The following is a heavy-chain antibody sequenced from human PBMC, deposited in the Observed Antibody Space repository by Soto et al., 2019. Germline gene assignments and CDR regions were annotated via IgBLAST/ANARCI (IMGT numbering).Heavy chain of an antibody. CDR1: GFTFSGYA. CDR2: IGTAGDT. D-gene: IGHD6-19*01. CDR3: ARDRFEVGGNPTLGHCDL. Sequence: EVQLVESGGGLVQPGGSLRLSCAASGFTFSGYAMHWVRQTTGKGLEWVAAIGTAGDTYYPGSVKGRFTIFRENAKNYLHLQLNSLRAAATAVYYCARDRFEVGGNPTLGHCDLWCRYTRVTGSS. V-gene: IGHV3-13*01. J-gene: IGHJ2*01.